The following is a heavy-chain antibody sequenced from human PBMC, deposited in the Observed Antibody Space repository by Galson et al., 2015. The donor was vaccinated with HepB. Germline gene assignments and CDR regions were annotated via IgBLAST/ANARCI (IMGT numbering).Heavy chain of an antibody. D-gene: IGHD3-16*01. J-gene: IGHJ3*01. CDR1: GFTFSSYA. Sequence: SLRLSCAASGFTFSSYALSWVRQAPGKGLEWVSAINNRGGSTYYPESMKGRFTISRDNSKNTLYLQMYSLRAEDTAVYYCAKVTGEFLADASDLWGQGTMVTVSS. CDR2: INNRGGST. CDR3: AKVTGEFLADASDL. V-gene: IGHV3-23*01.